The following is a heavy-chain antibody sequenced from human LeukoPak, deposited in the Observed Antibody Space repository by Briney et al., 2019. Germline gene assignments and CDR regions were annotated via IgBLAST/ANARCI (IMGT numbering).Heavy chain of an antibody. J-gene: IGHJ4*02. Sequence: AYNGNTNYAQKLQGRVTMTTDTSTSTAYMELRSLRSDDTAFYYCAKDIQYYYDSSGLDHWGQGTLVTVSS. CDR2: AYNGNT. CDR3: AKDIQYYYDSSGLDH. D-gene: IGHD3-22*01. V-gene: IGHV1-18*01.